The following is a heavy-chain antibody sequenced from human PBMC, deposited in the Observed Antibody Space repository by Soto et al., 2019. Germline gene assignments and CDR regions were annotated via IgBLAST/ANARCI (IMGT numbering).Heavy chain of an antibody. CDR2: ISYDGSNK. Sequence: LRLSCAASGFTFSSYAMHWVRQAPGKGLEWVAVISYDGSNKYYADSVKGRFTISRDNSKNTLYLQMNSLRAEDTAVYYCARDGAAKDYWGQGTLVTVSS. CDR1: GFTFSSYA. J-gene: IGHJ4*02. V-gene: IGHV3-30-3*01. CDR3: ARDGAAKDY. D-gene: IGHD6-25*01.